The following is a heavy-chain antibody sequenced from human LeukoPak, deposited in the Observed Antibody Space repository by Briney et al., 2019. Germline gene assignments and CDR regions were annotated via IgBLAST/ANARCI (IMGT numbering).Heavy chain of an antibody. Sequence: SVKVSCKASGGTFSSYAISWVRQAPGQGIEWMGGIIPIFGTANYAQKFQGRVTITTDESTSTAYMELSSLRSEDTAVYYCARGGGYYDSSGYYGGWGQGTLVTVSA. CDR3: ARGGGYYDSSGYYGG. CDR2: IIPIFGTA. D-gene: IGHD3-22*01. J-gene: IGHJ4*02. CDR1: GGTFSSYA. V-gene: IGHV1-69*05.